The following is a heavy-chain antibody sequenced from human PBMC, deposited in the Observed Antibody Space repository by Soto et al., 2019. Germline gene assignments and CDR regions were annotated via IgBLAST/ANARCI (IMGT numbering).Heavy chain of an antibody. Sequence: GGSLRLSCAASGFTVSSNYMSWVRQAPGKGLEWVSVIYSGGSTYYADSVKGRFTISRDNSKNTLYLQMNSLRAEDTAVYYCARDNGGTYYYYGMDVWGQGTTVTVSS. CDR2: IYSGGST. CDR3: ARDNGGTYYYYGMDV. J-gene: IGHJ6*02. V-gene: IGHV3-53*01. D-gene: IGHD2-15*01. CDR1: GFTVSSNY.